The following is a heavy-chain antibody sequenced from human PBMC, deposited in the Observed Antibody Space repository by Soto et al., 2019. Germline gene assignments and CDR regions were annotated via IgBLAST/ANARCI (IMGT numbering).Heavy chain of an antibody. Sequence: QVQLVQSGAEVQKPGSSVKVSCKASGGTFSSYAISWVRQAPGQGLEWMGGIIPIFGTANYAQKFQGRVTITADESTSTAYMELSSLRSEDTAVYYCARDVRDGYNYETAADWYFDLWGRGTLVTVSS. CDR3: ARDVRDGYNYETAADWYFDL. D-gene: IGHD5-12*01. J-gene: IGHJ2*01. CDR2: IIPIFGTA. V-gene: IGHV1-69*01. CDR1: GGTFSSYA.